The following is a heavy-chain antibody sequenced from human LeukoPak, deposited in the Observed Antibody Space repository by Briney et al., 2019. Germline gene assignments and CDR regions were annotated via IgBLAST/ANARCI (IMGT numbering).Heavy chain of an antibody. CDR1: GGTFSSYA. CDR3: ARGANYYDSSGYYPFDY. Sequence: SVKVSCKASGGTFSSYAISWVRQAPGQGLEWMGGIIPIFGTANYAQKFQGRVTITADESTSTAYMELSSLRSEDTAAYYCARGANYYDSSGYYPFDYWGQGTLVTVSS. D-gene: IGHD3-22*01. CDR2: IIPIFGTA. J-gene: IGHJ4*02. V-gene: IGHV1-69*13.